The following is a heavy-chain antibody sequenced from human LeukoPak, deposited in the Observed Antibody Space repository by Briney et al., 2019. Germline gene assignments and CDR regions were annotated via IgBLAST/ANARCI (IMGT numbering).Heavy chain of an antibody. V-gene: IGHV3-23*01. Sequence: PGRSLRLSCAASGFTFSSYAMTWVRQAPGKGLEWVSGISGGGGTTYYADSVKGRFTISRDNSKNTLYLQMNSLRAEDTAVYYCAKDLADLEYWGQGTLVTVSS. CDR3: AKDLADLEY. J-gene: IGHJ4*02. CDR2: ISGGGGTT. CDR1: GFTFSSYA.